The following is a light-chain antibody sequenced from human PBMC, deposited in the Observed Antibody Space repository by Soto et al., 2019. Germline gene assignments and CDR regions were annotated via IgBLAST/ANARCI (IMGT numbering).Light chain of an antibody. CDR1: SSDVGSYNL. V-gene: IGLV2-23*01. Sequence: QSFLTQPASVSGSPGQSITISCTGTSSDVGSYNLVSWYQQHPGKAPKLMIYEGNKRPSGVSNRFSGSKSANTASLTISGLQTEDEADYYCCSYAGTNTFVFGTGTKLTVL. CDR3: CSYAGTNTFV. CDR2: EGN. J-gene: IGLJ1*01.